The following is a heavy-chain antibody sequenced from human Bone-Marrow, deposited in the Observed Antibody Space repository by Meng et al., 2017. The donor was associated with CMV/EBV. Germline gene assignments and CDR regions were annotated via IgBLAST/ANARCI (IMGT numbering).Heavy chain of an antibody. CDR3: AREPVCSSTSCIHYFDY. CDR1: GFTVSSNY. Sequence: GGSLRLSCAASGFTVSSNYMSWVRQAPGKGLEWVSVIYSGGSTYYADSVKGRFTISRDNSKNTLYLQMNSLRAEDTAVYYCAREPVCSSTSCIHYFDYWGHGTLVTVSS. J-gene: IGHJ4*01. D-gene: IGHD2-2*01. V-gene: IGHV3-66*02. CDR2: IYSGGST.